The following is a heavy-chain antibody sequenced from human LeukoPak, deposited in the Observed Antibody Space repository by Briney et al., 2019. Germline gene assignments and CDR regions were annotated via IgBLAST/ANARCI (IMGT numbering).Heavy chain of an antibody. Sequence: PGGSLRLSCAAAGFTFSSYEMNWVRQAPRKGLECVSYISSSGSTIYYADSVKGRFTISRDNSKNTLYLQMNSLRPEDTAVYYCAKDSRTYFKWLDPWGQGTLVTVSS. D-gene: IGHD6-13*01. CDR1: GFTFSSYE. CDR2: ISSSGSTI. CDR3: AKDSRTYFKWLDP. V-gene: IGHV3-48*03. J-gene: IGHJ5*02.